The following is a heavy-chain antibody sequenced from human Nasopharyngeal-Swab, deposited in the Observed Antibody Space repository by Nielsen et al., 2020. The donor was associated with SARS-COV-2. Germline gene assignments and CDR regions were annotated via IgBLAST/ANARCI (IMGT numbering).Heavy chain of an antibody. CDR3: ARDSADYQYYGMDV. Sequence: SETLSLTCTVSGGSISSYYWDWIRQPPGKGLEWIGSVYYSGSTYYSPSLKSRVSISADTSKNQFSLKLNSVTAADTAVYYCARDSADYQYYGMDVWGRGTAVTVSS. CDR2: VYYSGST. J-gene: IGHJ6*02. CDR1: GGSISSYY. V-gene: IGHV4-39*07.